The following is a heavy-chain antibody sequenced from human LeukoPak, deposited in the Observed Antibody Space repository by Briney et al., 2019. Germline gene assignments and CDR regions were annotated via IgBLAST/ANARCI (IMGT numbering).Heavy chain of an antibody. J-gene: IGHJ6*03. CDR1: GFTFSSYG. V-gene: IGHV3-30*02. D-gene: IGHD3-22*01. Sequence: GGSLRLSCAASGFTFSSYGMHWVRQAPGKGLKWVAFIRYDGSNKYYADSVKGRFTISRDNSKNTLYLQMNSLRAEDTAVYYCAKEKDSSGYYDYYYYMDVWGKGTTVTVSS. CDR3: AKEKDSSGYYDYYYYMDV. CDR2: IRYDGSNK.